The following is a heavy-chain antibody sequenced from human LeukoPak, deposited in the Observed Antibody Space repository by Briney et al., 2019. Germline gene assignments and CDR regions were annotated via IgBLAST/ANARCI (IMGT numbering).Heavy chain of an antibody. V-gene: IGHV1-2*02. D-gene: IGHD6-13*01. Sequence: ASVKVSCKASGYTFTGYYMHWVRQAPGQGLEWMGWINPNSGGTNYAQKFQGRVTMTRDTSISTAYMELSRLRSDDTPVYYCARGHGYSSSWGDYWGQGTLVTVSS. CDR2: INPNSGGT. CDR3: ARGHGYSSSWGDY. CDR1: GYTFTGYY. J-gene: IGHJ4*02.